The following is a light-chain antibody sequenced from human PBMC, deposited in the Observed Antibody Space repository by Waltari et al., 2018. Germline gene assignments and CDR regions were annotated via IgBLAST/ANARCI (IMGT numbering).Light chain of an antibody. V-gene: IGKV3-20*01. CDR1: QNVGNNY. CDR2: NVF. Sequence: EIALTQSPGTLSLSPGEGDTLPCRASQNVGNNYLAWLQQKPGQPPRLLIYNVFIRATGIPDRFSGSGSGTDFTLTISRLEPDDFAVYYCHQSATAPLTFGGGTRVEIK. CDR3: HQSATAPLT. J-gene: IGKJ4*01.